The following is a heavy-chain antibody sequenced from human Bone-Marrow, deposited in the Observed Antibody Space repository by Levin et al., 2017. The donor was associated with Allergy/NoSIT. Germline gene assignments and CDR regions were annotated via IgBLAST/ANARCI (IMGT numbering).Heavy chain of an antibody. D-gene: IGHD3-16*01. V-gene: IGHV4-4*07. CDR2: IYPTGIT. CDR1: GGSIDTYY. J-gene: IGHJ6*02. Sequence: SETLSLTCTVSGGSIDTYYWSWVRQPAGEALEWIGCIYPTGITNYNPSLKSRVTMSVDTSKNQVSLKLTSVTAADTAVYYCAREKDVGWGYYYGIDVWGQGTTVIVSS. CDR3: AREKDVGWGYYYGIDV.